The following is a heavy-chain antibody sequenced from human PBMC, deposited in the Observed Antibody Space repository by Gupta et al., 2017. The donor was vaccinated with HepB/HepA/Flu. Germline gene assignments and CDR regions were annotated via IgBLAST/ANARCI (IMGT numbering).Heavy chain of an antibody. CDR2: IRSKANSYAT. Sequence: EVQLVESGGGLVQPGGSLKLSCAASGFTFSGSALHWVRQASGKGLEWVGRIRSKANSYATAYAASVKGRFTISRDDSKNTAYLQMNSLKTEDTAVHYCTRDVQQLPPYYYYYYMDVWGKGTTVTVSS. V-gene: IGHV3-73*02. CDR3: TRDVQQLPPYYYYYYMDV. CDR1: GFTFSGSA. J-gene: IGHJ6*03. D-gene: IGHD6-13*01.